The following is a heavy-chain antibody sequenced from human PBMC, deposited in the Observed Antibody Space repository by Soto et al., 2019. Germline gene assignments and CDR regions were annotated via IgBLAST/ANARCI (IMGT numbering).Heavy chain of an antibody. Sequence: QVQLVQSGAEVKKPGASVKVSCKASGYTFTSYYMHWVRQAPGQGLEWMGIIIPIFGTANYAQKFQGRVTITADESTSTAYMELSSLRSEDTAVYYCARGARSGGYGMDVWGQGTTVTVSS. V-gene: IGHV1-69*18. CDR3: ARGARSGGYGMDV. CDR2: IIPIFGTA. J-gene: IGHJ6*02. CDR1: GYTFTSYY. D-gene: IGHD3-10*01.